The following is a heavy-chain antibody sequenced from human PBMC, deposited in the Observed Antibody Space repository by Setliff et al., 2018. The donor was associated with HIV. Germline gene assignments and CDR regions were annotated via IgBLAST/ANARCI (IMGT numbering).Heavy chain of an antibody. CDR3: ARLGSGWSDSYFYAMDI. Sequence: ASVKVSCKASGYTFTTYGISWVRQAPGHGLEWMGWISPNFGHTNYAQNFLGRVTMTTDTSTSRAYMELRSLRSDDTAVYFCARLGSGWSDSYFYAMDIWGRGTTVTVSS. V-gene: IGHV1-18*01. D-gene: IGHD6-19*01. CDR1: GYTFTTYG. CDR2: ISPNFGHT. J-gene: IGHJ6*02.